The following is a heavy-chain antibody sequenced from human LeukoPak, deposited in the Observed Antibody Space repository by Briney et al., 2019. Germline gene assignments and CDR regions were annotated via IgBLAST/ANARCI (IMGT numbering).Heavy chain of an antibody. CDR3: ARDPPDYYDNSGYSDFDY. CDR2: ISAYNGNT. V-gene: IGHV1-18*01. D-gene: IGHD3-22*01. J-gene: IGHJ4*02. CDR1: GDIFSKYG. Sequence: ASVKVSCKASGDIFSKYGISWVRQAPGQGLEWMGWISAYNGNTNYAQKLQGRVTMTTDTSTSTAYMELRSLRSDDTAVYYCARDPPDYYDNSGYSDFDYWGQGTLVTVSS.